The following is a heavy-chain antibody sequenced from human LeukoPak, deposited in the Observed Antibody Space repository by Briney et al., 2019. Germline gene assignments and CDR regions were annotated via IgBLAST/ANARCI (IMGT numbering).Heavy chain of an antibody. CDR2: IQSGGNI. CDR3: AKGDSSSWYLYFDY. V-gene: IGHV3-53*05. J-gene: IGHJ4*02. D-gene: IGHD6-13*01. Sequence: GGSLRLSCAASGLSISDQYMSWVRQAPGKGLEWVSIIQSGGNIYYADSVKGRFTISRDNSKNTLYLQMNSLRAEDTAVYYCAKGDSSSWYLYFDYWGQGTLVTVSS. CDR1: GLSISDQY.